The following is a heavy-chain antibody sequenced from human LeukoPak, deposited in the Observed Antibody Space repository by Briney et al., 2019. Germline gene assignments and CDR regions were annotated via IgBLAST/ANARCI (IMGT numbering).Heavy chain of an antibody. CDR3: AREQWELAAFDI. CDR2: ISGYNGNT. D-gene: IGHD1-26*01. Sequence: ASVKVSCKASGYTFTTYGISWVRQAPGQGLEWMGWISGYNGNTNYAQKFQGRVTMTTDTSTTTAYMDVRSLRSEDMAVYYCAREQWELAAFDIWGQGTMVTVSS. V-gene: IGHV1-18*03. J-gene: IGHJ3*02. CDR1: GYTFTTYG.